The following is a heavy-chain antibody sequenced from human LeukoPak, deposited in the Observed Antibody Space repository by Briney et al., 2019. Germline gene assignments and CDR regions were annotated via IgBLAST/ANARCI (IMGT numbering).Heavy chain of an antibody. V-gene: IGHV3-7*01. CDR3: ARGHMIVVPCYYGMDV. J-gene: IGHJ6*02. D-gene: IGHD3-22*01. CDR2: IKQDGSEK. CDR1: GFTFSSYW. Sequence: GGSLRLSCAASGFTFSSYWMSWVRQAPGKGLEWVANIKQDGSEKYYVDSVKGRFTISRDNAKNSLYLQMNSLRAEDTAVYYCARGHMIVVPCYYGMDVWGQGTTVTVSS.